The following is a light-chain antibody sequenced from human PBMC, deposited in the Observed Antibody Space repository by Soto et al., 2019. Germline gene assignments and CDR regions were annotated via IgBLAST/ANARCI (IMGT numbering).Light chain of an antibody. V-gene: IGKV3-20*01. Sequence: EIVLTQSPGTLSLSPGERATLSCRASQSVSSSYLAWYQQKPGQAPRLLIYGASSRATGIPDRFSGSGSGTDFTLTISRLEPEDFAVYYCQQYAGSRTFGHGTKVEIK. CDR1: QSVSSSY. J-gene: IGKJ1*01. CDR3: QQYAGSRT. CDR2: GAS.